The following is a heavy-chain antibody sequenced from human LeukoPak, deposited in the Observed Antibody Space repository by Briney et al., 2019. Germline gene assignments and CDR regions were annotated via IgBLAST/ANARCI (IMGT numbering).Heavy chain of an antibody. CDR2: IYHSGST. Sequence: NPSETLSLTCTVSGYSISSGYFWAWIRQPPGKGLEWIGNIYHSGSTFYNPSLKSRATFSEDTSKNHFSLSLSAVTAADTAVYYCASPGPYYSETSGYLVFWGQGILVTVSS. V-gene: IGHV4-38-2*02. D-gene: IGHD3-22*01. J-gene: IGHJ4*02. CDR1: GYSISSGYF. CDR3: ASPGPYYSETSGYLVF.